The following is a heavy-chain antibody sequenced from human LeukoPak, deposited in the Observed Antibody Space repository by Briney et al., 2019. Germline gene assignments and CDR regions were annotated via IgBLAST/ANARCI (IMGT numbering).Heavy chain of an antibody. D-gene: IGHD4-23*01. CDR2: INSDGSST. J-gene: IGHJ4*02. CDR3: ARSSDYGGNSRPDY. V-gene: IGHV3-74*01. Sequence: GFLRLSCAASGFTFSSYWMHWVRQAPGKGLVWVSRINSDGSSTSYADSVKGRFTISRDNAKNTLYLQMNSLRAEDTAVYYCARSSDYGGNSRPDYWGQGTLVTVSS. CDR1: GFTFSSYW.